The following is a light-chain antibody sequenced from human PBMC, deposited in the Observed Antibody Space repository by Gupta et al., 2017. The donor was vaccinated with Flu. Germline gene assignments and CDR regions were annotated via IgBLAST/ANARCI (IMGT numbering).Light chain of an antibody. Sequence: IVSTPSPCTLSLSPGERATLSCRSSQSVSSSYLAWYQQKPGQAPRLLIYGASSRATGVPDRFSGSGSGTDFTLTISRLEPEDFAVYYCQQYGSSPRTFGQGTKVEIK. CDR2: GAS. CDR1: QSVSSSY. J-gene: IGKJ1*01. V-gene: IGKV3-20*01. CDR3: QQYGSSPRT.